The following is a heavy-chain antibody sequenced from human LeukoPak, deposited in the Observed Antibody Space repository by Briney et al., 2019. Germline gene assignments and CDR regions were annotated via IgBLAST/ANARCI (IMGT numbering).Heavy chain of an antibody. J-gene: IGHJ4*02. CDR3: AKDPSGGYSYDY. V-gene: IGHV3-23*01. D-gene: IGHD5-18*01. Sequence: GGSLRLSCAASGFTFSSYAMSWVRQAPGKGLEWVSAISGSGGSTCYADSVKGRFTISRDNSKNTLYLQMNSLRAEDTAVYYCAKDPSGGYSYDYWGQGTLVTVSS. CDR2: ISGSGGST. CDR1: GFTFSSYA.